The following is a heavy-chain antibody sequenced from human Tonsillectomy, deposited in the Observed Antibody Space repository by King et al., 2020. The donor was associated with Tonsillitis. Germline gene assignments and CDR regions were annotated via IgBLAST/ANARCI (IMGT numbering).Heavy chain of an antibody. CDR2: INPSGGST. Sequence: QLVQSGAEVKKPGASVKVSCKASGYTFISYYIHWVRQAPGQGLEWMGIINPSGGSTAYAQKFQGRVTMTRDTSTSTVYMELGSLRSEDTAVYYCAGGTPRLYYYHGMDVWGQGTTVTVS. CDR3: AGGTPRLYYYHGMDV. CDR1: GYTFISYY. V-gene: IGHV1-46*01. J-gene: IGHJ6*02. D-gene: IGHD1-26*01.